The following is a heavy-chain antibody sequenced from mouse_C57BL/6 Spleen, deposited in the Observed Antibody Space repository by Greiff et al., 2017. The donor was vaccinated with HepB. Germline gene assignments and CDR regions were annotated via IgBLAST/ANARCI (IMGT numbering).Heavy chain of an antibody. D-gene: IGHD1-1*01. CDR3: ARGGDYYGSSVYAMDY. Sequence: QVQLQQSGAELVRPGTSVTVSCTASGYAFTNYLIEWVKQRPGQGLAWIGVINPGSGGTNYNEKFKGKATLTADKASSTAYMQLSSLTSEDSAVYFCARGGDYYGSSVYAMDYWGQGTSVTVAS. CDR1: GYAFTNYL. CDR2: INPGSGGT. J-gene: IGHJ4*01. V-gene: IGHV1-54*01.